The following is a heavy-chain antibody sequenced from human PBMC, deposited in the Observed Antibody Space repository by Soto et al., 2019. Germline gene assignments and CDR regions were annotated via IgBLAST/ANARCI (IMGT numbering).Heavy chain of an antibody. J-gene: IGHJ4*02. CDR1: GYTFSNYG. V-gene: IGHV1-18*01. D-gene: IGHD1-7*01. Sequence: QVPLVQSGAEVKKPGASVRVSCKASGYTFSNYGISWVRQAPGQGLEWMGWISAYSGKTNYAQSLQVRVTMTTDTSTNTAYMELRGLTSDDTAVYYCARTGELRLDSWGQGTLVTVSS. CDR2: ISAYSGKT. CDR3: ARTGELRLDS.